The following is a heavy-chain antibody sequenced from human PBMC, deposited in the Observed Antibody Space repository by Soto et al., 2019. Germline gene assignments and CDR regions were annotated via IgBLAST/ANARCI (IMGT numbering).Heavy chain of an antibody. CDR1: GYILRCYW. V-gene: IGHV5-51*01. D-gene: IGHD2-2*03. Sequence: GASLKISSKVSGYILRCYWIVWVRQMPGRGMEWMGVIYPGDSDTRYSPSFQGKVTISAAKSLNTPYLHCSNLRNSAKPIYYSPTSHGNGWPFWGQGTLVTVSS. CDR2: IYPGDSDT. J-gene: IGHJ4*02. CDR3: PTSHGNGWPF.